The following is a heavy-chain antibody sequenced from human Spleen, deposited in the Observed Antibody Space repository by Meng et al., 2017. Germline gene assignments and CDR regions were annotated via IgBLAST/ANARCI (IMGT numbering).Heavy chain of an antibody. V-gene: IGHV4-34*01. J-gene: IGHJ4*02. CDR3: AREQYYYGSGSYHKYFDY. CDR1: GGSFSDYY. D-gene: IGHD3-10*01. CDR2: INHSGST. Sequence: SETLSLTCVVSGGSFSDYYWSWIRQPPGKGLEWIGEINHSGSTNYNPSLESRATISVDTSQNNLSLKLSSVTAADSAVYYCAREQYYYGSGSYHKYFDYWGQGTLVTVSS.